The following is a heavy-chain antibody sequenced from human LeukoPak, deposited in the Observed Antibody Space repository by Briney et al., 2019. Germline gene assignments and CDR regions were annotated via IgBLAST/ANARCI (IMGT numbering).Heavy chain of an antibody. CDR1: GFTFDDYA. Sequence: GGSLRLSCAASGFTFDDYAMHWVRQAPGKGLEWVSGISWNSGSIGYADSVKGRFTISRDNAKNSLYLQMNSLRAEDTAVYYCARIAADGSGTNHYWGQGTQVTVSS. D-gene: IGHD3-10*01. V-gene: IGHV3-9*01. CDR2: ISWNSGSI. CDR3: ARIAADGSGTNHY. J-gene: IGHJ4*02.